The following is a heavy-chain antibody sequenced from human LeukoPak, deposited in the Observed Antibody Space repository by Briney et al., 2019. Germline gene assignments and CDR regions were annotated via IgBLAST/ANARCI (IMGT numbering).Heavy chain of an antibody. CDR2: ISSSSSYI. CDR1: GFTFSSYS. V-gene: IGHV3-21*01. D-gene: IGHD3-10*01. J-gene: IGHJ6*03. CDR3: ARLRRMVRTNYYYYMDV. Sequence: GGSLRLSCAASGFTFSSYSMNWVRQAPGKGLEWVSSISSSSSYIYYADSVKGRFTISRDNAKNSLYLQMNSLRAEDTAVYYCARLRRMVRTNYYYYMDVWGKGTTVTISS.